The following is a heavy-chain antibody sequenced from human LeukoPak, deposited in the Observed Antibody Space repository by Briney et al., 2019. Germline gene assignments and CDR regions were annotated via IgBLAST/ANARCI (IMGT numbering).Heavy chain of an antibody. J-gene: IGHJ4*02. CDR1: GGSISSYY. CDR3: ARDASSGRGYYFDY. Sequence: SETLSLTCTVSGGSISSYYWSWIRQPPGKRLEWIGHIYYSGSTNYNPSLKSRVTISVDTSKNQFSLKLSSVTAADTALYYCARDASSGRGYYFDYWGQGTLVTVSS. CDR2: IYYSGST. D-gene: IGHD6-19*01. V-gene: IGHV4-59*01.